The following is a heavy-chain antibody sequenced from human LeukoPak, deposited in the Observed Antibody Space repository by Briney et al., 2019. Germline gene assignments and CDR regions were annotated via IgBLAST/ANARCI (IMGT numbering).Heavy chain of an antibody. Sequence: GGSLRLSCAASGFTFSSYWMYWVRQAPGKGLEWVASIKQDESEKYYGDSVKGRFAVSRDNAKNSLFLQMNSLRAEDTAVYYCARDRDSSGYFDYWGQGTLVTVSS. CDR2: IKQDESEK. D-gene: IGHD3-22*01. J-gene: IGHJ4*02. V-gene: IGHV3-7*03. CDR1: GFTFSSYW. CDR3: ARDRDSSGYFDY.